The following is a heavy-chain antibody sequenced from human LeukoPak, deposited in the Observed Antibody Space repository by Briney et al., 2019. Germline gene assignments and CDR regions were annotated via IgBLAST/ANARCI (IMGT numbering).Heavy chain of an antibody. Sequence: PGGSLRLSCAASGFTVSINYMSWVRQAPGKGLEWVSVIYSGGSTYYADSVKGRFTISRDNSKNTLYLQMNSLRAEDTAVYYRARFYGDYAGTWFDPWGQGTLVTVSS. CDR2: IYSGGST. V-gene: IGHV3-53*01. CDR1: GFTVSINY. J-gene: IGHJ5*02. D-gene: IGHD4-17*01. CDR3: ARFYGDYAGTWFDP.